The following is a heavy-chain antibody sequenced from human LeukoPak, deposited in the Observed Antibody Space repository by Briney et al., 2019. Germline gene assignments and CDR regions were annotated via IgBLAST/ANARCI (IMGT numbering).Heavy chain of an antibody. J-gene: IGHJ4*02. V-gene: IGHV4-30-2*01. D-gene: IGHD1-26*01. CDR1: GGSISSGGYY. CDR2: IHDGGST. CDR3: ARDSPKRYSGSYLDY. Sequence: PSETLSLTCTVSGGSISSGGYYWSWIRQPPGKDLEWIGFIHDGGSTSYNSSLKSRVAISVDRSKNQFSLTLSSVTAADTAIYYCARDSPKRYSGSYLDYWGQGTLVTVSS.